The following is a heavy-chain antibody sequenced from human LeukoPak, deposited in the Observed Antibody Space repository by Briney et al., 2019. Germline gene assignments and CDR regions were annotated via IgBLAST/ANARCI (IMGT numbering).Heavy chain of an antibody. D-gene: IGHD6-13*01. CDR1: GGSISSGGYS. J-gene: IGHJ3*02. V-gene: IGHV4-30-2*01. Sequence: PSETLSLTCAVSGGSISSGGYSWSWIRQPPGKGLEWIGYIYHSGSTYYNPSLKSRVTISVDTSKNQFSLKLSSVTAADTAVYYCARDGAATIPNAFDIWGQGTMVTDSS. CDR2: IYHSGST. CDR3: ARDGAATIPNAFDI.